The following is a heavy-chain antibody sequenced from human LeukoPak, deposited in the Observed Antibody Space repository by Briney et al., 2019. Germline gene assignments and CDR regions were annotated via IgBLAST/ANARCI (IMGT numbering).Heavy chain of an antibody. CDR1: GFTFSSYS. Sequence: GGSLRLSCAASGFTFSSYSMNWVRQAPGKGLEWVSSISSSSSYIYYADSVKGRFTISRDNAKNSLYLQMNSLRAEDTAVYYCARDMVEGAFDIWGQGTMVTVSS. J-gene: IGHJ3*02. V-gene: IGHV3-21*01. CDR2: ISSSSSYI. D-gene: IGHD3-10*01. CDR3: ARDMVEGAFDI.